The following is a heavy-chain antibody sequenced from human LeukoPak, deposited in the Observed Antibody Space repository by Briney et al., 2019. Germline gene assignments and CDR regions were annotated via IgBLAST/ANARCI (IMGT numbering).Heavy chain of an antibody. D-gene: IGHD3-10*01. V-gene: IGHV4-39*07. CDR2: IYYSGST. Sequence: GSLRLSCAASGFTFSSYSMNWVRQPPGKGLEWIGSIYYSGSTYYNPSLKSRVTISVDTSKNQFSLKLSSVTAADTAVYYCAIDYYGSGSRFDYWGQGTLVTVSS. CDR3: AIDYYGSGSRFDY. CDR1: GFTFSSYS. J-gene: IGHJ4*02.